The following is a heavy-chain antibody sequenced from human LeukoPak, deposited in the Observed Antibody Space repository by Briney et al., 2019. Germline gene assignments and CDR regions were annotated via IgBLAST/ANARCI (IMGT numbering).Heavy chain of an antibody. CDR1: GFTFGAYW. J-gene: IGHJ4*02. V-gene: IGHV3-7*01. D-gene: IGHD3-16*02. CDR3: ARHIVGEQNFDY. Sequence: QPGGSLRLSCAASGFTFGAYWMSWFRQAPGKGPEWVASIKDDGSAQFYVDSLEGRFTISRDNAKNTLYLQMDTMRVEDTAVYYCARHIVGEQNFDYWSQGTLVTVSS. CDR2: IKDDGSAQ.